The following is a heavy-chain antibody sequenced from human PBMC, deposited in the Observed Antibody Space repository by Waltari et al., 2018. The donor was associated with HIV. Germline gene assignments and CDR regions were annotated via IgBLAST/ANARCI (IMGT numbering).Heavy chain of an antibody. Sequence: EVQLVESGGGLVQPGGSLRLSCAASGFTFSNYWMHWVRQAPGKGLVWVSRISGDGSSTTYADSVKGRFTISRDNPKNTLYLQMNSLRVEDTAVYYCVREVVAAATWWFDPWGQGTLVTVSS. J-gene: IGHJ5*02. CDR1: GFTFSNYW. D-gene: IGHD2-15*01. CDR2: ISGDGSST. V-gene: IGHV3-74*01. CDR3: VREVVAAATWWFDP.